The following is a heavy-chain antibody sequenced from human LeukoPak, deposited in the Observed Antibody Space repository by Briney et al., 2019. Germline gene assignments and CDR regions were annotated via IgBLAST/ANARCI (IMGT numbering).Heavy chain of an antibody. V-gene: IGHV1-69*13. D-gene: IGHD2-21*02. CDR2: IIPIFGTA. CDR3: ARAGIVVVTAPWDY. CDR1: GGTFSSYA. J-gene: IGHJ4*02. Sequence: SVKVSCKASGGTFSSYAISWVRQAPGQGLEWMGGIIPIFGTANYAQKFQGRVTITADESTSTAYMELRSLRSDDTAVYYCARAGIVVVTAPWDYWGQGTLVTVSS.